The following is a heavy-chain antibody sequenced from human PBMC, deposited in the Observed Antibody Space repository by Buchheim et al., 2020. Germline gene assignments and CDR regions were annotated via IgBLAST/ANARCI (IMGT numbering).Heavy chain of an antibody. Sequence: QVQLVQSGAEVKKPGSSVKASCTASGGTFSSHAFTWVRQAPGQGLEWMGGIIPPFGTANYAQKFQGRVTITADKSTSTAYMELNILRSEDTAVYYCASPNPWFGDYMLGRYYFDFWGQGTL. J-gene: IGHJ4*02. D-gene: IGHD4-17*01. CDR3: ASPNPWFGDYMLGRYYFDF. CDR2: IIPPFGTA. CDR1: GGTFSSHA. V-gene: IGHV1-69*06.